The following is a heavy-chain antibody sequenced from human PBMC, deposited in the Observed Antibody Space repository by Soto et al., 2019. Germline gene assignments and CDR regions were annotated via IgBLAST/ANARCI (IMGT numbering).Heavy chain of an antibody. V-gene: IGHV4-31*03. Sequence: SETLSLTCTVSGGSISSGGYYWSWIRQHPGKGLEWIGYIYYSGSTYYNPSLKSRVTISVDTSKNQFSLKLSSVTAADTAVYYCARSWFGELYDYYYGMDVWGQGTTVTVSS. CDR3: ARSWFGELYDYYYGMDV. J-gene: IGHJ6*02. CDR1: GGSISSGGYY. CDR2: IYYSGST. D-gene: IGHD3-10*01.